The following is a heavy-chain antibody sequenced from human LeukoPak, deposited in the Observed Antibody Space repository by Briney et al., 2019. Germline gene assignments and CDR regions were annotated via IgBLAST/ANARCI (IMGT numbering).Heavy chain of an antibody. Sequence: SETLSLTCAVYGGSFSGYYWSWIRQPPGKGLERIGEINHSGSTNYNPSLKSRVTISVDTSKNQFSLKLSSVTAADTAVYYCARFIIVVVPAATRNWFDPWGPGTLVTVFS. D-gene: IGHD2-2*01. CDR2: INHSGST. V-gene: IGHV4-34*01. J-gene: IGHJ5*02. CDR3: ARFIIVVVPAATRNWFDP. CDR1: GGSFSGYY.